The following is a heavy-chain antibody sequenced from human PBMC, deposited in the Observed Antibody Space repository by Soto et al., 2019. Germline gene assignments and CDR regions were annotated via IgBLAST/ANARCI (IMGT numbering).Heavy chain of an antibody. D-gene: IGHD3-3*01. J-gene: IGHJ1*01. CDR2: IKSKTDGGTT. CDR3: TSRITIFGVPSRYFQH. CDR1: GFTFSNAW. V-gene: IGHV3-15*01. Sequence: PGGSLRLSCAASGFTFSNAWMSWVRQAPGKGLEWVGRIKSKTDGGTTDYAAPVKGRFTISRDDSKNTLYLQMNSLKTEDTAVYYCTSRITIFGVPSRYFQHWGQGTLVTVSS.